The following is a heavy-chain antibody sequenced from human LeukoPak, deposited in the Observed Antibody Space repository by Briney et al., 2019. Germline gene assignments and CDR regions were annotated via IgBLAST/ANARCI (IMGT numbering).Heavy chain of an antibody. CDR3: ARGGRVPTARRFKAGNWFDP. CDR1: GGSFRGYY. D-gene: IGHD2-2*01. J-gene: IGHJ5*02. Sequence: PSETLSLTCAVYGGSFRGYYWSWIRQPPGMGLEWIGEINHSGGTNYNPSLKRRATNSVDMSKNQFSLNVSSVTAADTAVYFCARGGRVPTARRFKAGNWFDPWGHGTLVTVSS. V-gene: IGHV4-34*01. CDR2: INHSGGT.